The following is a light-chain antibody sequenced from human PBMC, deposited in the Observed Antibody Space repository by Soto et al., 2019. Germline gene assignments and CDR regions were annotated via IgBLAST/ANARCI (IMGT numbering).Light chain of an antibody. CDR3: QQYHSWPA. CDR1: QSVFSS. Sequence: EIVMTQSPATLSVSLGERVTLSCRASQSVFSSLAWYQQKPGQAPRLLIYGAATRPIGIPARFSGSWSGTEFTITISSLQCEDFAVYYCQQYHSWPAVGRGPRVEIK. CDR2: GAA. V-gene: IGKV3-15*01. J-gene: IGKJ4*01.